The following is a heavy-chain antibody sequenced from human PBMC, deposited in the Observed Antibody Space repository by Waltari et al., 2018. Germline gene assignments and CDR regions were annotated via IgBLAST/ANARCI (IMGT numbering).Heavy chain of an antibody. Sequence: EVQLVESGGGLVQPGGSLRLSCAASGFTLRSFWMNWVRQTPGKWLEWVAGIKQDGSEKYYADSVKGRFTISRDNAKNSRYLQMNSLRAEDTAVYYCATSGWYCFDYWGQGTLVTVSS. CDR3: ATSGWYCFDY. CDR1: GFTLRSFW. J-gene: IGHJ4*02. CDR2: IKQDGSEK. D-gene: IGHD6-19*01. V-gene: IGHV3-7*01.